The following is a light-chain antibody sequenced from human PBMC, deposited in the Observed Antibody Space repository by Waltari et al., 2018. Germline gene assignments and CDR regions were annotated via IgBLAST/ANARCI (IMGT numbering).Light chain of an antibody. CDR1: QSISSW. Sequence: DIQMTQSPSTLSASIGDRVTITCRASQSISSWLAWYQQKPGKAPNLLIYKASTLQSGVPSRFIGSGSWTDFTLAISSLQPDDFATYYCQQYIKYPLTFGGGTKVEI. CDR3: QQYIKYPLT. J-gene: IGKJ4*01. CDR2: KAS. V-gene: IGKV1-5*03.